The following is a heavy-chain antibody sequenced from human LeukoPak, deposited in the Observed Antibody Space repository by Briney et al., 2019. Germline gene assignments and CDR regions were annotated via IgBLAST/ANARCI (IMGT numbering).Heavy chain of an antibody. V-gene: IGHV1-18*01. J-gene: IGHJ1*01. CDR3: ARDLRDYDFWTGSEYFQH. D-gene: IGHD3-3*01. Sequence: ASVKVSCKASGYTFTSYGISWVRQAPGQGLEWMGWISAYNGNTNYAQKLQGRVTMATDTSTSTAYMELRSLRSDGTAVYYCARDLRDYDFWTGSEYFQHWGQGTLVTVSS. CDR2: ISAYNGNT. CDR1: GYTFTSYG.